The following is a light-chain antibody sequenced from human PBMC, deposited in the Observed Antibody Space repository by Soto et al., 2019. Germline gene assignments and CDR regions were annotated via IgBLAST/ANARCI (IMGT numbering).Light chain of an antibody. V-gene: IGLV4-69*01. CDR2: VDSDGSH. J-gene: IGLJ2*01. Sequence: QSVLTQSPSASASLGASVKLTCTLSSGHSSYAIAWHQQRPEKGPRYLMKVDSDGSHNKGDGIPDRFSGSSSGTERYLTISSLQSEDEADYYCQTWGSVIQVFGGGTKLTV. CDR1: SGHSSYA. CDR3: QTWGSVIQV.